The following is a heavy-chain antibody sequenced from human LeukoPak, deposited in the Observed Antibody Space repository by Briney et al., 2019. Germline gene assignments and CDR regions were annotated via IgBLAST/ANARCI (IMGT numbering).Heavy chain of an antibody. CDR1: GGSISSSSYY. D-gene: IGHD1-26*01. CDR2: IYYSGST. Sequence: PSETLSLTCTVSGGSISSSSYYWGWIRQSPGKGLEWIGYIYYSGSTNYNPSLKSRVTISVDTSKNQFSLKLSSVTAADTAVYYCARYSRATLLFDYWGQGTLVTVSS. CDR3: ARYSRATLLFDY. V-gene: IGHV4-61*05. J-gene: IGHJ4*02.